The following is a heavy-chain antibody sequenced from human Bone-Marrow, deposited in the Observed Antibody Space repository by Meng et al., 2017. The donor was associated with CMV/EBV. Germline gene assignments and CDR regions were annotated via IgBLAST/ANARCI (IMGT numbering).Heavy chain of an antibody. J-gene: IGHJ6*02. CDR2: ISWNSGSI. Sequence: SLKISCAASGFTFDDYAMHWVRQAPGKGLEWVSGISWNSGSIGYADSVKGRFTISRDNAKNSLYLQMNSLRAADTALYYCAKSNTAVGYYYAMNVWGLGTTVTVSS. CDR1: GFTFDDYA. D-gene: IGHD4-11*01. CDR3: AKSNTAVGYYYAMNV. V-gene: IGHV3-9*01.